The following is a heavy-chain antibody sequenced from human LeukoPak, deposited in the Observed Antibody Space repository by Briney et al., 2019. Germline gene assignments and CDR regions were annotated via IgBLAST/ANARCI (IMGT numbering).Heavy chain of an antibody. D-gene: IGHD2-15*01. CDR2: ISAYNGNT. CDR3: ARDIVVVVAAGYGMDV. Sequence: ASVKVSCKASGYTFTSYGISWVRQAPGQGLEWMGWISAYNGNTNYAQKLQGRVTMTTDTSTSTAYMELRSLRSDDTAVYYCARDIVVVVAAGYGMDVWGQGTTVTVSS. V-gene: IGHV1-18*01. CDR1: GYTFTSYG. J-gene: IGHJ6*02.